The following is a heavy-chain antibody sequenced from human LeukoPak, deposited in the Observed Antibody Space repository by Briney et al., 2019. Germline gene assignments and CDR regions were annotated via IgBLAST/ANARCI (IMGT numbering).Heavy chain of an antibody. CDR1: GFTFSTFA. CDR3: ATYRQVLLPFES. CDR2: IFPSGGEI. Sequence: GGSLRLSCAASGFTFSTFAMIWVRQPPRKGLEWVSGIFPSGGEIHYADSVRGRFTISRDNSKSTLSLQMNSLRAEDTAIYYCATYRQVLLPFESWGQGTLVTVSS. V-gene: IGHV3-23*01. D-gene: IGHD2-8*02. J-gene: IGHJ4*02.